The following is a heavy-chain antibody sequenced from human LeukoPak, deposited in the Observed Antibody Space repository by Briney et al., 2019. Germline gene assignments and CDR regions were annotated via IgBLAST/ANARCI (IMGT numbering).Heavy chain of an antibody. J-gene: IGHJ6*02. D-gene: IGHD4-17*01. CDR1: GASVNSGDYY. CDR2: IYYSGST. CDR3: ARDLRYTVTTLDV. V-gene: IGHV4-30-4*01. Sequence: SETLSLTCTVSGASVNSGDYYWSWIRQPPGKVLEWNRYIYYSGSTYYNPSLKSRVSISVDTSKNQFSLKLSSVTAADTAVYYCARDLRYTVTTLDVWGQGTTVTVSS.